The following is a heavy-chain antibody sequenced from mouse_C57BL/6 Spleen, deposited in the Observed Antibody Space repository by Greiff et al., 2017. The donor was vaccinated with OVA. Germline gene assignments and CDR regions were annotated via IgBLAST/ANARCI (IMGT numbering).Heavy chain of an antibody. V-gene: IGHV1-82*01. CDR3: ARPTDPHYYGSSGFAY. CDR1: GYAFSSSW. Sequence: VQLQQSGPELVKPGASVKISCKASGYAFSSSWMNWVKQRPGKGLEWIGRISPGDGDTNYNGKFKGKATLTADKASSTAYMQLSSLTSEDSAVDVCARPTDPHYYGSSGFAYWGQGTLVTVSA. J-gene: IGHJ3*01. CDR2: ISPGDGDT. D-gene: IGHD1-1*01.